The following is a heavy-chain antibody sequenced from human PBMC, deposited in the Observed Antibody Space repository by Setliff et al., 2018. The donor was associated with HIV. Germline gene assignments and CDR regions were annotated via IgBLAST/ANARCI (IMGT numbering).Heavy chain of an antibody. J-gene: IGHJ4*02. D-gene: IGHD4-17*01. CDR1: GYTFTSYA. V-gene: IGHV1-18*01. CDR3: ARGQYGDELFDY. Sequence: ASVKVSCKASGYTFTSYAMNWVRQAPGQGLEWMGWITGYNGNTNYAQNLQGRVTMTTDKSTSTAYMELRSLRSDDTAVYYCARGQYGDELFDYWGQGTLVTVSS. CDR2: ITGYNGNT.